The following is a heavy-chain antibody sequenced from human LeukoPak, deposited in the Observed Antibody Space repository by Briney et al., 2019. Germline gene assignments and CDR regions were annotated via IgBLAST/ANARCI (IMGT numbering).Heavy chain of an antibody. CDR2: IYYSGST. Sequence: SETLSLTCTVSGGSISSSSYYWGWIRQPPGKGLEWIGSIYYSGSTYYNPSLKSRVTISVDTSKNQFSLKLSSVTAADTAVYYCARVSVDYDSSGYRFDYWGQGTLVTVSS. CDR3: ARVSVDYDSSGYRFDY. V-gene: IGHV4-39*07. J-gene: IGHJ4*02. D-gene: IGHD3-22*01. CDR1: GGSISSSSYY.